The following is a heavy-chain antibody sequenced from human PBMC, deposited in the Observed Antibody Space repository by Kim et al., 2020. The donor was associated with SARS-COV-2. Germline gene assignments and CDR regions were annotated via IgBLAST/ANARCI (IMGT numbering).Heavy chain of an antibody. CDR2: INTNTGNP. Sequence: ASVKVSCKASGYTFTSYAMNWVRQAPGQGLEWMGWINTNTGNPTYAQGFTGRFVFSLDTSVSTAYLQISSLKAEDTAVYYCARDFRYYDYVWGEAGRDYYFDYWGQGTLVTVSS. CDR3: ARDFRYYDYVWGEAGRDYYFDY. J-gene: IGHJ4*02. CDR1: GYTFTSYA. V-gene: IGHV7-4-1*02. D-gene: IGHD3-16*01.